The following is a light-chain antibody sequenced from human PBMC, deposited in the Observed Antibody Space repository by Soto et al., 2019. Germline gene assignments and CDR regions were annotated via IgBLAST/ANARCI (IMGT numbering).Light chain of an antibody. CDR1: QSVTKYN. Sequence: IVMTQSPAILSLSPGERATISCLAIQSVTKYNLNWYQQKPGQAPRLLIYGASIRATGIPDRFSGSGSETDFTLTISRLEPEDFALYYCQQYGSSAPITFGQGTRLEIK. V-gene: IGKV3-20*01. J-gene: IGKJ5*01. CDR2: GAS. CDR3: QQYGSSAPIT.